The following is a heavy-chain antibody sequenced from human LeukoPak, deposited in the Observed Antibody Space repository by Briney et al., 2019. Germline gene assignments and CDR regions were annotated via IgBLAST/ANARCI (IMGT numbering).Heavy chain of an antibody. CDR2: VHHSGAT. J-gene: IGHJ4*02. Sequence: PSETLSLTCSVSGYSISRGSHWAWVRQPPGKGLEWIGSVHHSGATYYNPSLNSRLTISADTSKNQFSLTMDSVTAADTAVYYCGRINFNPAYWGEGSLVSVSS. V-gene: IGHV4-38-2*02. CDR1: GYSISRGSH. CDR3: GRINFNPAY. D-gene: IGHD1-14*01.